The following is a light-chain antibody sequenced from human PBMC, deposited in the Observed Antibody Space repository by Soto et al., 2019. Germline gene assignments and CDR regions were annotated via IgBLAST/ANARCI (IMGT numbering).Light chain of an antibody. Sequence: QSALTQPASVSGSPGQSITISCTGTSSDVGGYNYVSWYQQHPGNAPKLMIYDVSNRPSGASHRFSGSKSGNTAPLTISGLQAEDEADYYCSSDTSRSPVVFGGGTKLTVL. CDR1: SSDVGGYNY. CDR2: DVS. V-gene: IGLV2-14*01. J-gene: IGLJ2*01. CDR3: SSDTSRSPVV.